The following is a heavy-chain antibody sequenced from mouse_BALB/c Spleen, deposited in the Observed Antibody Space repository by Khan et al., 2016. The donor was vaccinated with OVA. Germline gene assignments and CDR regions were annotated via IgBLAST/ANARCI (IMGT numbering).Heavy chain of an antibody. V-gene: IGHV3-2*02. D-gene: IGHD1-1*01. J-gene: IGHJ2*01. CDR1: GYSITSGYA. Sequence: VQLQQSGPGLVKPSQSLSLTCTVTGYSITSGYAWNWIRQLPGNKLEWMGYISYSGGTSYNPSFKSRISITRDTSKNQFFLQLNSVTTEDTATYYGARRNYYGYYFDYWGQGTPRIVSS. CDR3: ARRNYYGYYFDY. CDR2: ISYSGGT.